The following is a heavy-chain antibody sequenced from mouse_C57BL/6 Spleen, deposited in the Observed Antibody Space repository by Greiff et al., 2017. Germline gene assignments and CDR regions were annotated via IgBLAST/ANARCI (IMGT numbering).Heavy chain of an antibody. D-gene: IGHD2-3*01. Sequence: EVKLMESGPGLVKPSQSLSLTCSVTGYSITSGYYWNWIRQFPGNKLEWMGYISYDGSNNYNPSLKNRISITRDTSKNQFFLKLNSVTTEDTATYYCARDDALYFDYWGQGTTLTVSS. J-gene: IGHJ2*01. CDR2: ISYDGSN. CDR3: ARDDALYFDY. CDR1: GYSITSGYY. V-gene: IGHV3-6*01.